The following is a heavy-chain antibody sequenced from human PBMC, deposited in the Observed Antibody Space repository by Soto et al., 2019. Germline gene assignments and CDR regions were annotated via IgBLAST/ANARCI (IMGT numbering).Heavy chain of an antibody. J-gene: IGHJ6*02. V-gene: IGHV1-69*06. Sequence: QVQLVQSGAEVKKPGSSVKVSCKASGGTFSSYAISWVRQAPGQGLEWMGGIIPIFGTANYAQKFQGRVTITADKSTSTAYMELSSLRSEDTAVYYCASDSQVLTGTNDYYYYGMDVWGQGTTVTVSS. CDR1: GGTFSSYA. D-gene: IGHD1-20*01. CDR2: IIPIFGTA. CDR3: ASDSQVLTGTNDYYYYGMDV.